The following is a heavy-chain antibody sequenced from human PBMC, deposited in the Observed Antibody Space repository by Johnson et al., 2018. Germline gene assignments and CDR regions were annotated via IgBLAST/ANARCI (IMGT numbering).Heavy chain of an antibody. D-gene: IGHD5-12*01. CDR1: GFTFGDFA. Sequence: VQLVESGGGLAQPGRSLRLSCTASGFTFGDFAMSWFRQAPGKGLECVGFIRSKAYGGTTEYAASVEGRFTLSRDESKSITYLQMNRLKIEGAALYYWTRRRTGYGYPVGYYMDVWGKGTTGTGSS. J-gene: IGHJ6*03. CDR3: TRRRTGYGYPVGYYMDV. CDR2: IRSKAYGGTT. V-gene: IGHV3-49*03.